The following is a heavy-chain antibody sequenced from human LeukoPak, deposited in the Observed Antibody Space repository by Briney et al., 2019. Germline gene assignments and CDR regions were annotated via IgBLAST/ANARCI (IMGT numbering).Heavy chain of an antibody. CDR3: ASGDNDPLFDY. Sequence: SETLSLTCTVSGGSISSGGCYWSWIRQHPGKGLEWIGSVYYSGSTNYSPSLQGRVIISLDTSRNQFSLKLSSVTAADTAVYYCASGDNDPLFDYWGQGALVTVSS. CDR2: VYYSGST. V-gene: IGHV4-31*03. J-gene: IGHJ4*02. D-gene: IGHD1-1*01. CDR1: GGSISSGGCY.